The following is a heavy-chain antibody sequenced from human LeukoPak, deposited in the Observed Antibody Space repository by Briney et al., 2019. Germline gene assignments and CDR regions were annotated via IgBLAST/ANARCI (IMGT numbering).Heavy chain of an antibody. CDR1: GYTFTGYY. Sequence: ASVKVSCKASGYTFTGYYMHWVRQAPGQGLEWMGWINPNSGGTNYAQRFQGRVTMTRDTSISTAYMELSRLRSDDTAVYYCARDLDYCSGGSCLNWFDPWGQGTLVTVSS. CDR2: INPNSGGT. CDR3: ARDLDYCSGGSCLNWFDP. V-gene: IGHV1-2*02. J-gene: IGHJ5*02. D-gene: IGHD2-15*01.